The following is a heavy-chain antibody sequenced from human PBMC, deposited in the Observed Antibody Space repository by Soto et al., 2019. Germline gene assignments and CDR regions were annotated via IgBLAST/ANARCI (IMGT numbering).Heavy chain of an antibody. CDR1: GFTFSNAW. J-gene: IGHJ4*02. Sequence: GGSLRLSCAVSGFTFSNAWMNWVRQAPGKGLEWVGRIKSKRDGGTTDCAAPVQDRFTNSRDDSKNTLYLQMNSLKTEDTAVYYCATGVLPPDYWGQGTLVTVSS. CDR3: ATGVLPPDY. CDR2: IKSKRDGGTT. V-gene: IGHV3-15*01.